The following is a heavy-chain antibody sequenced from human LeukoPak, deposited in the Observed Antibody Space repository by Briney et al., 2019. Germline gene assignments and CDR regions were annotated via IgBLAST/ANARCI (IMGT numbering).Heavy chain of an antibody. D-gene: IGHD2-2*01. J-gene: IGHJ4*02. CDR2: ISSNGGTT. CDR1: GFTFSTYA. V-gene: IGHV3-64*01. Sequence: PGGSLRLSCAASGFTFSTYAMHWVRQAPGKGLEYVSAISSNGGTTYYANSVKGRFTISRDNSKNTLYLQMGSLRAEDMAVYYCARGGLVVQYYFDYWGQGTLVTVSS. CDR3: ARGGLVVQYYFDY.